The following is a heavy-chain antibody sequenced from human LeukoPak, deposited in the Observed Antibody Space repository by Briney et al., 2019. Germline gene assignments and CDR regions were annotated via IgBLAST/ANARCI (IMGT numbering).Heavy chain of an antibody. CDR1: GFTFSDYH. J-gene: IGHJ4*02. D-gene: IGHD6-13*01. Sequence: GGSLRLSCAASGFTFSDYHMDWVRLAPGRGLESISSISDSSADTYYADSVKGRFTISRDNSKNTMYLQMNSLRAEDTAVYYGAREVYSSSWSYYFDYWGQGTLVTVSS. CDR2: ISDSSADT. CDR3: AREVYSSSWSYYFDY. V-gene: IGHV3-23*01.